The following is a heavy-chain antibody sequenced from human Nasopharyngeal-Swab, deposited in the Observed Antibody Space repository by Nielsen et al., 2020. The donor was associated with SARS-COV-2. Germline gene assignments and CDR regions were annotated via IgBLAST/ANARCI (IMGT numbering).Heavy chain of an antibody. CDR3: ARGGITIFGVVSNLDY. D-gene: IGHD3-3*01. J-gene: IGHJ4*02. CDR2: IIPIFGTA. V-gene: IGHV1-69*01. Sequence: WVRQAPGQGLEWRGGIIPIFGTANYAQKFQGRVTITADESTSTAYMELSSLRSENTAVYYCARGGITIFGVVSNLDYWGQGTLVTVSS.